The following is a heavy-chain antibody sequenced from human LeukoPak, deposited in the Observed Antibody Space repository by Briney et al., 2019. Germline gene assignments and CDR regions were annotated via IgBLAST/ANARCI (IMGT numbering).Heavy chain of an antibody. CDR3: AKWYETQVAAPDH. V-gene: IGHV3-23*01. CDR1: GSTFSNYA. J-gene: IGHJ4*02. D-gene: IGHD1-14*01. Sequence: GGSLRLSCAASGSTFSNYAMSWVRQAPGKGLEWVSTISGGGGRTYYADSVKGRFSISRDNSKNTLFLQMNNLRAEDTAVYYCAKWYETQVAAPDHWGQGTLVTVSS. CDR2: ISGGGGRT.